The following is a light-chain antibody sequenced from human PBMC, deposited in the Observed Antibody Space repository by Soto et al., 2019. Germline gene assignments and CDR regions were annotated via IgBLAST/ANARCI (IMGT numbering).Light chain of an antibody. Sequence: QSVLTQPPSVSGAPGQRVTISCTGSSSNIGAGYDVHWYQQLPGTAPKVLIDDNNNRPSGVPDRFSGSKSGTSASLAITGLQAEDEADSYCHSYDVSLSGPVFGGGTKVTVL. V-gene: IGLV1-40*01. CDR1: SSNIGAGYD. J-gene: IGLJ2*01. CDR2: DNN. CDR3: HSYDVSLSGPV.